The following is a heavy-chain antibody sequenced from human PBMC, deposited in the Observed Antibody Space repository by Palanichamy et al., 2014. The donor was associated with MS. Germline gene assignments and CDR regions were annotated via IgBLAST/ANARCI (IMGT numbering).Heavy chain of an antibody. Sequence: QVQLVQSGAEVKKPGASVKVSCEASGYTFTDYGISWVRQAPGLGLEWMGWISPYNGNTNYAQKLQGRVTMTTDTSTSTAYMELRSLTSDDTAVYYCARKGGRCSSTSCYDDYFDYWGQGTLVTVSS. CDR3: ARKGGRCSSTSCYDDYFDY. CDR1: GYTFTDYG. D-gene: IGHD2-2*01. CDR2: ISPYNGNT. V-gene: IGHV1-18*01. J-gene: IGHJ4*02.